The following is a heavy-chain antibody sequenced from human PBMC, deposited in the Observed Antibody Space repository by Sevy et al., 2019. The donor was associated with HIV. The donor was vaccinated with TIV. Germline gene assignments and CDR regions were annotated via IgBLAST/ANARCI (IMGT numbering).Heavy chain of an antibody. J-gene: IGHJ4*02. V-gene: IGHV4-59*01. Sequence: SETLSLTCTVSGGSISSYYWSWIRQPPGKGLEWIGYIYYSGSTNYNPSLKSRVTISVDTSKNQFSLKLSSVTAADTAVYYCARGGGGSYALRYWGQGTLVTVSS. CDR2: IYYSGST. D-gene: IGHD3-16*01. CDR3: ARGGGGSYALRY. CDR1: GGSISSYY.